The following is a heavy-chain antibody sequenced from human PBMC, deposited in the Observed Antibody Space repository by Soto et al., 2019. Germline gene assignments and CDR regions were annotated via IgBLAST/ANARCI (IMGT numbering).Heavy chain of an antibody. D-gene: IGHD2-15*01. Sequence: GGSLRLSCAASGFTFNYYAMSWVRQAPGRGLEWVSGVSSSGDTTHYADSVKGRFTISRDNSKNTLYLQMNSLRAEDTAVYYCAKGLLYCSGGSCYPRFDYWGQGTLVTVSS. J-gene: IGHJ4*02. CDR3: AKGLLYCSGGSCYPRFDY. CDR2: VSSSGDTT. V-gene: IGHV3-23*01. CDR1: GFTFNYYA.